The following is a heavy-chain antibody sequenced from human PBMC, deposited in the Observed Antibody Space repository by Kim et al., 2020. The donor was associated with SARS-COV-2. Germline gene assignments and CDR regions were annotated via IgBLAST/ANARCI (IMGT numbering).Heavy chain of an antibody. CDR3: ARDLPHYGDYDNYYYYYMDV. CDR1: GGTFSSYA. V-gene: IGHV1-69*13. Sequence: SVKVSCKASGGTFSSYAISWVRQAPGQGLEWMGGIIPIFGTANYAQKFQGRVTITADESTSTAYMELSSLRSEDTAVYYCARDLPHYGDYDNYYYYYMDVWGKGTTVTFSS. CDR2: IIPIFGTA. D-gene: IGHD4-17*01. J-gene: IGHJ6*03.